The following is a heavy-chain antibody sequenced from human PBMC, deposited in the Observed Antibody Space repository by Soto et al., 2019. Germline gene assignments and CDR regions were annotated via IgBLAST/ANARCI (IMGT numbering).Heavy chain of an antibody. D-gene: IGHD2-2*02. CDR2: ISGSGGST. CDR3: AKGGKVRSSTSCYNY. CDR1: GFTFSSYA. J-gene: IGHJ4*02. V-gene: IGHV3-23*01. Sequence: GGSLRLSCAASGFTFSSYAMSWVRQAPGKGLEWVSAISGSGGSTYYADSVKGRFTISRDNSKNTLYLQMNSLRAEDTAVYYCAKGGKVRSSTSCYNYWGQGTLVTVSS.